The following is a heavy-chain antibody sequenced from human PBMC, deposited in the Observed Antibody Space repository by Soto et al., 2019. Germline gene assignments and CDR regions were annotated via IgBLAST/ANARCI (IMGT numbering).Heavy chain of an antibody. V-gene: IGHV1-18*01. J-gene: IGHJ6*02. Sequence: GASVKVSCEASAYTFTRYGVNWVRQAPGQGLEWMGWINSSNGNAEYAQNLQGRVTMTIDTSTSTAYMELRSLRSDDTAVYYCARGGPTSADHYYGMDVWGQGTTVTVSS. D-gene: IGHD3-10*01. CDR1: AYTFTRYG. CDR2: INSSNGNA. CDR3: ARGGPTSADHYYGMDV.